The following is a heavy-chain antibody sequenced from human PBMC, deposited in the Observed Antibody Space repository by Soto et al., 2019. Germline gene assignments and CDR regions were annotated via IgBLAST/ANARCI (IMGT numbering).Heavy chain of an antibody. CDR2: ISYDGKVA. CDR3: AKEGPITNWYFDY. V-gene: IGHV3-30*18. CDR1: GFTFSSYD. J-gene: IGHJ4*02. Sequence: QVQRVESGGGVVQPGRSLRLSCAASGFTFSSYDMHWVRQAPGKGLEWVTVISYDGKVAYYADSVKGRFTISRDNSKNTLYLQMNSLRTEDTAMYYCAKEGPITNWYFDYWGQGTLVTVSS. D-gene: IGHD1-1*01.